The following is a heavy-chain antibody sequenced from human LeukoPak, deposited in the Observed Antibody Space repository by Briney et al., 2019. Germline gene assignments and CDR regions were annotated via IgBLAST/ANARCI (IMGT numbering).Heavy chain of an antibody. V-gene: IGHV4-59*08. J-gene: IGHJ4*02. CDR3: ARHGFSVAGTGFLDC. CDR2: IYFSGST. Sequence: SETLSLTCTVSGGSITSYYWSWMRQPPGKGLERIGYIYFSGSTYYNPSLKSRVTMSVDTSKKQFSLKLSTVTAADTAVYYCARHGFSVAGTGFLDCWGQGTLVTVSS. CDR1: GGSITSYY. D-gene: IGHD6-19*01.